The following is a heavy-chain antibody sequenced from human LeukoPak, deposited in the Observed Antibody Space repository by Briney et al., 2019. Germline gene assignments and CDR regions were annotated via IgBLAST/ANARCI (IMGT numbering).Heavy chain of an antibody. Sequence: GGSLRLSCAASGFTFSNYWMHWVRQVPGKGLVWVSRINDDGSATFYADSVKGRFTISRDNAKNSLYLQMNSLRAEDTAVYYCARVGYDSSGYYYWGQGTLVTVSS. D-gene: IGHD3-22*01. J-gene: IGHJ4*02. V-gene: IGHV3-74*01. CDR3: ARVGYDSSGYYY. CDR1: GFTFSNYW. CDR2: INDDGSAT.